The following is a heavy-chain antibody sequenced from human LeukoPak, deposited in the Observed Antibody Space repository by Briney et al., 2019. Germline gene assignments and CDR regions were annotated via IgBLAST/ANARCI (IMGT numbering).Heavy chain of an antibody. D-gene: IGHD5-18*01. CDR1: GYTFTAYY. CDR3: ASGPTRYSPHPYFDY. Sequence: GASVKVSCKASGYTFTAYYMHWVRQASGQGLEWMGWINPNSGGTNYAQKFQGRVTMTRDTSINTVYMELSRLTSDDTAVYSCASGPTRYSPHPYFDYWGQGTLVTVSS. CDR2: INPNSGGT. J-gene: IGHJ4*02. V-gene: IGHV1-2*02.